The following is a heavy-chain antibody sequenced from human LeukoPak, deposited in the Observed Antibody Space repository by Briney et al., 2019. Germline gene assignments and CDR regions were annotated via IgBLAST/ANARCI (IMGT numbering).Heavy chain of an antibody. Sequence: GGSLRLSCAASGFTFSSYAMHWVRQAPGKGLEWVAVMSNDGSNQHYGDSVKGRFTISRDNSNNTLYLQMNSLRDEDTAVYYCARAPSRYYYDSSGSYLNGMDVWGQGTTVTVSS. CDR1: GFTFSSYA. V-gene: IGHV3-30-3*01. CDR3: ARAPSRYYYDSSGSYLNGMDV. D-gene: IGHD3-22*01. CDR2: MSNDGSNQ. J-gene: IGHJ6*02.